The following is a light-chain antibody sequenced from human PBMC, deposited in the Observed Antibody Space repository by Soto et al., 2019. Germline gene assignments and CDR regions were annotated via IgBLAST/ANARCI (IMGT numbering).Light chain of an antibody. CDR3: QSYDSSLSVV. CDR2: AND. V-gene: IGLV1-40*01. Sequence: QSVLTQPPSVSGAPGQGVTISCAGSSSNIGAGYDVHWYQQLPGASPKLLIYANDNRPSGVPDRFSGSKSGTSASLAVTGLQAEDEADYYCQSYDSSLSVVFGGGTKLTVL. CDR1: SSNIGAGYD. J-gene: IGLJ2*01.